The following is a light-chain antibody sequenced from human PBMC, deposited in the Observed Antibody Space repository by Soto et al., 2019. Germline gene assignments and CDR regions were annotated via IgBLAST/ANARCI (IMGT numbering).Light chain of an antibody. CDR2: DVS. Sequence: QSVLTQPRSVSGSPGQSVTLSCTGTSSDVGGYNYVSWYQQHPGKAPKLLIYDVSKRPSGVPDRFSGSKSGNTASLTISGLQAEDEADYYCCSYAGSYTVFGGGTKLTVL. V-gene: IGLV2-11*01. CDR3: CSYAGSYTV. J-gene: IGLJ2*01. CDR1: SSDVGGYNY.